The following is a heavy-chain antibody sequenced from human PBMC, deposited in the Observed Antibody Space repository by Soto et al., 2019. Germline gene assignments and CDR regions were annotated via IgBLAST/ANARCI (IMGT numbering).Heavy chain of an antibody. CDR1: GFTFSSYA. J-gene: IGHJ6*02. Sequence: QVQLVESGGGVVQPGRSLRLSCEASGFTFSSYAMHWVRQAPGKGLEWVAVISYDGSNKYYADSVKGRFTISRDNSKNTLYLQMNSLRAEDTAVYYCARSHPLVVDLTVGMDVWGQGTTVTVSS. V-gene: IGHV3-30-3*01. CDR3: ARSHPLVVDLTVGMDV. CDR2: ISYDGSNK. D-gene: IGHD3-16*02.